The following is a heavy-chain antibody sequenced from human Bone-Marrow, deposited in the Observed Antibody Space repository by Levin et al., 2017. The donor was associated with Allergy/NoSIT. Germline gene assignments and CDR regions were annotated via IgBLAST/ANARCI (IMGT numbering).Heavy chain of an antibody. CDR1: GGSITRGDW. D-gene: IGHD5-12*01. V-gene: IGHV4-4*02. CDR2: IGYSGST. J-gene: IGHJ4*02. Sequence: SQTLSLTCVVSGGSITRGDWWSWVRQTPGKGLEWIGEIGYSGSTNYNPSLQSRVTLSIDTSKNQFSLKLTSLPAADTAVYYCARLPKWQYYYFDSWGPGTVVTVSS. CDR3: ARLPKWQYYYFDS.